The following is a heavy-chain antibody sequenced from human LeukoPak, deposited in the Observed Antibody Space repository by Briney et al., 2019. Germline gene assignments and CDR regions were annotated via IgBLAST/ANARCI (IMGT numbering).Heavy chain of an antibody. D-gene: IGHD3-22*01. CDR3: ARETYYYDSSPEGAFDI. CDR2: INPNSGGT. J-gene: IGHJ3*02. CDR1: GYTFTAYY. Sequence: GASVKVSCKASGYTFTAYYMHWVRQAPGQGLEWMGWINPNSGGTNYAQNFQGRVTMTRDTSISTAYMELSRLRSDDTAVYYCARETYYYDSSPEGAFDIWGQGTMVTVSS. V-gene: IGHV1-2*02.